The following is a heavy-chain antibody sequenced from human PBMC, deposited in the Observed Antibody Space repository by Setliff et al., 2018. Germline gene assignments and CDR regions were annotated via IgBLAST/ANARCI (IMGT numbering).Heavy chain of an antibody. D-gene: IGHD2-2*01. CDR2: TIPVFGTT. CDR3: AREVLPLVREEAFYI. J-gene: IGHJ3*02. Sequence: ASVKVSCKASGGTFSSYGISWVRQAPGQGLEWMGGTIPVFGTTNYAQKFQGRVTIITDESTSTAYMELSSLRSEDTAVYYCAREVLPLVREEAFYIWGQGTMVTVSS. CDR1: GGTFSSYG. V-gene: IGHV1-69*05.